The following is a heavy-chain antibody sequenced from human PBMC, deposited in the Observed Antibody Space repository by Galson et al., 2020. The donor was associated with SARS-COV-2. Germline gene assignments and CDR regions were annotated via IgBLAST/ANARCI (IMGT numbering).Heavy chain of an antibody. CDR2: IYSEGSST. V-gene: IGHV3-74*01. CDR1: GFTFSSYW. CDR3: ARGDMGNDYFDY. J-gene: IGHJ4*02. D-gene: IGHD7-27*01. Sequence: GGSLRLSCAVSGFTFSSYWMHWVRQAPGKGLVWVSRIYSEGSSTSYADSLKGRFTISGDNAKNTLYLQMNSLKAEYTAVYYCARGDMGNDYFDYWGQGNLGTVSS.